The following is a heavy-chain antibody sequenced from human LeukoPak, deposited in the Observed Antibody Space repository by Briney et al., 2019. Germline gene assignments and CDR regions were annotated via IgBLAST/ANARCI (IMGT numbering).Heavy chain of an antibody. CDR3: AAVESPAPDLQNAFDI. Sequence: PGGSLRLSCAASGFTFSSYAMSWVRQAPGKGLEWVSAISGSGGSTYYADSVKGRFTISRDNSKNTLYLQMNSLRAEDTAVYYCAAVESPAPDLQNAFDIWGQGTMVTVSS. J-gene: IGHJ3*02. CDR2: ISGSGGST. V-gene: IGHV3-23*01. CDR1: GFTFSSYA. D-gene: IGHD4-11*01.